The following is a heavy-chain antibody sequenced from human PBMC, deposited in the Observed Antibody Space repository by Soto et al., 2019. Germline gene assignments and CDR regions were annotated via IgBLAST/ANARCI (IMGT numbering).Heavy chain of an antibody. V-gene: IGHV4-59*01. Sequence: SETLSLTCTVSGGSISSYYWSWIRQPPGKGLEWIGYIYYSGTTNYNPSLKSRVTISVDMSENLFSLKLSSVTAADTAVYYCARGTYGSGSQLDHWGQGTLVTVSS. D-gene: IGHD3-10*01. CDR2: IYYSGTT. CDR3: ARGTYGSGSQLDH. CDR1: GGSISSYY. J-gene: IGHJ4*02.